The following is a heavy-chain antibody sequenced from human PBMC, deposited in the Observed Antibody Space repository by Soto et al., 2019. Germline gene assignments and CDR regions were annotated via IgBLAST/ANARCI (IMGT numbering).Heavy chain of an antibody. J-gene: IGHJ4*02. Sequence: EVQLVESGGGLVQPGGSLRLSCATSGITFSDHDMDWVRQAPGKGLEWLGRSRSRPDNYATDYAASVRGRFTFSRDDSKSSLSLQMKSLKIGDTPMYYCVLWVRGLINYWGQGTLVTVSS. V-gene: IGHV3-72*01. D-gene: IGHD3-10*01. CDR1: GITFSDHD. CDR2: SRSRPDNYAT. CDR3: VLWVRGLINY.